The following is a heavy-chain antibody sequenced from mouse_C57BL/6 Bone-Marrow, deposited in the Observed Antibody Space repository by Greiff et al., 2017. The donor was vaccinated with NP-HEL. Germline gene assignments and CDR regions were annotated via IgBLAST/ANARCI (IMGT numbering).Heavy chain of an antibody. V-gene: IGHV5-6*01. CDR1: GFTFSSYG. Sequence: EVKLMESGGDLVKPGGSLKLSCAASGFTFSSYGMSWVRQTPDKRLEWVATISSGGSYTYYPDSVKGRFTISRDNAKNTLYLQMSSLKSEDTAMYYWARTGDYYAMDYWGQGTSVTVSS. CDR2: ISSGGSYT. CDR3: ARTGDYYAMDY. J-gene: IGHJ4*01.